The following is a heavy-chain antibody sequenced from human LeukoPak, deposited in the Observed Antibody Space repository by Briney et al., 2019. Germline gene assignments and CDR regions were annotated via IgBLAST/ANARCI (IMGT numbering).Heavy chain of an antibody. CDR1: GFTFSSYW. D-gene: IGHD3-22*01. CDR2: IKQDGSEK. J-gene: IGHJ3*02. Sequence: PGGSLRLSCAASGFTFSSYWMSWVRQAPGKGLEWVANIKQDGSEKYYVDSVKGRFTISRDNAKNSAHLQMNSLRAEDTAVYYCASSVNGRSSGYNDAFDIWGQGTMVTVSS. CDR3: ASSVNGRSSGYNDAFDI. V-gene: IGHV3-7*01.